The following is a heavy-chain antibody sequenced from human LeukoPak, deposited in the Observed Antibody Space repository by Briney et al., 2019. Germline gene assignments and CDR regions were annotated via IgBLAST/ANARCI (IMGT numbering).Heavy chain of an antibody. CDR3: ARDISRIAAAVYYYYYGMDV. V-gene: IGHV3-30*04. CDR1: GFTFSSYA. J-gene: IGHJ6*02. CDR2: ISYDGNNK. D-gene: IGHD6-13*01. Sequence: GGSLRLSCAASGFTFSSYAMHWVRQAPGKGLEWVAVISYDGNNKYYADSVKGRFTISRDNSKNTLYLQMNSLRAEDTAVYYCARDISRIAAAVYYYYYGMDVWGQGTTVTVSS.